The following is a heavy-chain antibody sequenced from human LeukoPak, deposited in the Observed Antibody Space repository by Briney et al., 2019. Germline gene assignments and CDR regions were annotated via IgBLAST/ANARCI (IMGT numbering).Heavy chain of an antibody. D-gene: IGHD3-10*01. CDR2: IIPIFGTA. J-gene: IGHJ6*04. Sequence: SVKVSCKASGGTFSSYAISWVRQAPGQGLEWMGRIIPIFGTANYAQKFQGRVTIATDESMSTAYMELSSLRSEDTAVYYCAITMVRGFMDVWGKGTTVTVSS. CDR1: GGTFSSYA. V-gene: IGHV1-69*05. CDR3: AITMVRGFMDV.